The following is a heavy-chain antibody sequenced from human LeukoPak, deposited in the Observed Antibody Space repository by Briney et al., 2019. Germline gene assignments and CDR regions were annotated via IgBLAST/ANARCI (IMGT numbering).Heavy chain of an antibody. D-gene: IGHD1-26*01. CDR1: GFTFSSFW. CDR2: ISYDGSNK. Sequence: PGGSLRLSCAASGFTFSSFWMHWVRQAPGKGLEWVAVISYDGSNKYYADSVKGRFTISRDNSKNTLYLQMNSLRAEDTAVYYCARDHPLYSGNEFDPWGQGTLVTVSS. CDR3: ARDHPLYSGNEFDP. V-gene: IGHV3-30-3*01. J-gene: IGHJ5*02.